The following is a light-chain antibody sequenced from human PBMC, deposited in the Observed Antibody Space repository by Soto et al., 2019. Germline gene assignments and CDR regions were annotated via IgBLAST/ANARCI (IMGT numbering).Light chain of an antibody. Sequence: EKVLTQSPGTLSLSPGERATLSCRASQSVGRNYLAWFQQKSGQAPRLLIYGASNRATGIPDRFSGSGSGTDFTLTISRLEPEDFAVYYCQQYGSSGTFGQGTKVDIK. CDR2: GAS. J-gene: IGKJ1*01. CDR1: QSVGRNY. V-gene: IGKV3-20*01. CDR3: QQYGSSGT.